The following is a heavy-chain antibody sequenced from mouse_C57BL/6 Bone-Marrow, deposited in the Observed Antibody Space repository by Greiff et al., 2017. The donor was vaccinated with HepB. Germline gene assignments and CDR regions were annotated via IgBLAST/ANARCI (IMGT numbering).Heavy chain of an antibody. CDR3: ARHINLLRRNAMDY. CDR1: GFTFSSYG. J-gene: IGHJ4*01. V-gene: IGHV5-6*02. Sequence: DVKLQESGGDLVKPGGSLKLSCAASGFTFSSYGMSWVRQTPDKRLEWVATISSGGSYTYYPDSVKGRFTISRDNAKNTLYLQMSSLKSEDTAMYYCARHINLLRRNAMDYWGQGTSVTVSS. CDR2: ISSGGSYT. D-gene: IGHD1-1*01.